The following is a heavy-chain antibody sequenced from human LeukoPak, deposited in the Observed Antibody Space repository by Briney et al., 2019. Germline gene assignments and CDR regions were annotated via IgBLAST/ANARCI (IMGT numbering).Heavy chain of an antibody. CDR3: ASSSSWPFDY. V-gene: IGHV3-53*01. D-gene: IGHD6-13*01. CDR1: GFIVSDYY. Sequence: GGSLRLSCAASGFIVSDYYMSWIRQAPGKGLEWVSVIYSGGSTYYADSVKGRFTISRDNSKNTLYLQMNSLRAEDTAVYYCASSSSWPFDYWGQGTLVTVSS. J-gene: IGHJ4*02. CDR2: IYSGGST.